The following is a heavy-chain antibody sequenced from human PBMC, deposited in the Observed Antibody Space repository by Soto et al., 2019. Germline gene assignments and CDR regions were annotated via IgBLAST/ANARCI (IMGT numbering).Heavy chain of an antibody. CDR1: GFTFRVYT. Sequence: GSLILSCESSGFTFRVYTMTWARHAPGRGLEWIADINDSGRTLRYADSVKGRFTISRDNAKSSLYLQMTSLRDEDTAVYYCARDGYSTSSDWPWFDPWGQGTQVTLSS. CDR3: ARDGYSTSSDWPWFDP. CDR2: INDSGRTL. D-gene: IGHD6-6*01. V-gene: IGHV3-48*02. J-gene: IGHJ5*02.